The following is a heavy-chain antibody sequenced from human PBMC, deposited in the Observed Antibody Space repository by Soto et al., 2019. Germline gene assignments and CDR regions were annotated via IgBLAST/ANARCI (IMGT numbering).Heavy chain of an antibody. V-gene: IGHV3-48*01. D-gene: IGHD3-10*01. CDR2: ISSSSSTI. Sequence: EVQLVESGGGLVQPGGSLRLSCAASGFTFSSYSMNWVRQAPGKGLELVSYISSSSSTIYYADSVKGRFTISRDNPKNSLYLQMNSLRAEDTAVYYCASLYGSGRGEAFDIWGQGTMVTVSS. J-gene: IGHJ3*02. CDR3: ASLYGSGRGEAFDI. CDR1: GFTFSSYS.